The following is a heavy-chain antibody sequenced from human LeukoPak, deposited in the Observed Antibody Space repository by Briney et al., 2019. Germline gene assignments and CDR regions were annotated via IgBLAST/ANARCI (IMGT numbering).Heavy chain of an antibody. CDR1: GYTFTSYY. J-gene: IGHJ2*01. Sequence: GASVKVSCKASGYTFTSYYMHWVRQAPGQGLEWMGIINPSGGSTSYAQKFQGRVTMTRDMSTSTVYMELSSLRSEDTAVYYCAIDHCSSTSCGKPGPYWYFDPWGRGTLVTVSS. D-gene: IGHD2-2*01. V-gene: IGHV1-46*01. CDR2: INPSGGST. CDR3: AIDHCSSTSCGKPGPYWYFDP.